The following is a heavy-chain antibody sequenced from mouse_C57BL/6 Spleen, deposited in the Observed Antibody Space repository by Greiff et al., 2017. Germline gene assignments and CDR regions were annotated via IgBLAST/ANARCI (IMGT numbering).Heavy chain of an antibody. CDR2: IRSKSSNYAT. Sequence: VQLQQSGGGLVQPKGSLKLSCAASGFTFNTYAMHWVRQAPGKGLEWVARIRSKSSNYATYYADSVKDRFTISRDDSPSMLYLQMNNLKTEDTAMYYCVRETAQAPYYAMDYWGQGTSVTVSS. D-gene: IGHD3-2*02. CDR3: VRETAQAPYYAMDY. V-gene: IGHV10-3*01. J-gene: IGHJ4*01. CDR1: GFTFNTYA.